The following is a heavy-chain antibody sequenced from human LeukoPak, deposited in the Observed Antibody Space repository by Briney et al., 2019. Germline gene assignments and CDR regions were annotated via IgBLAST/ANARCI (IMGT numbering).Heavy chain of an antibody. Sequence: PGGSLRLSCAASGFTFSSYSMNWVRQAPGKGLEWVSVIYSGGSTYYADSVKGRFTISRDNSKNTLYLQMNSLRAEDTAVYYCARPRTAGGTYDYWGQGTLVTVSS. V-gene: IGHV3-53*01. CDR3: ARPRTAGGTYDY. J-gene: IGHJ4*02. CDR2: IYSGGST. CDR1: GFTFSSYS. D-gene: IGHD3-16*01.